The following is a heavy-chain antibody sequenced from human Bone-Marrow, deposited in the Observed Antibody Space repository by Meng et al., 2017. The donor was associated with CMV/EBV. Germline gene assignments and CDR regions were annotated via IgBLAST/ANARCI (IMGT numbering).Heavy chain of an antibody. Sequence: GESLKISCAASGFTCSSYSMKWVRQAPGKGLEWVSSISSSSSYIYYADSVKGRFTISRDYAKNSLYLQMNSPRAEDTAVYYCAREGDYYGSSGYYDYWGQGTLVTVSS. CDR3: AREGDYYGSSGYYDY. D-gene: IGHD3-22*01. CDR1: GFTCSSYS. J-gene: IGHJ4*02. V-gene: IGHV3-21*01. CDR2: ISSSSSYI.